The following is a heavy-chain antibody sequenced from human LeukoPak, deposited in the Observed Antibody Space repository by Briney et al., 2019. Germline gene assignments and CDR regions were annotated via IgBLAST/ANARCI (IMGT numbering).Heavy chain of an antibody. CDR2: IYYSGST. CDR3: ARVSSDSSGYDY. V-gene: IGHV4-59*12. D-gene: IGHD3-22*01. CDR1: GGSIGSYY. J-gene: IGHJ4*02. Sequence: SETLSLTCTVSGGSIGSYYWSWIRQSPGKGLEWIGSIYYSGSTYYNPSLKSRVTISVDTSKNQFSLKLSSVTAADTAVYYCARVSSDSSGYDYWGQGTLVTVSS.